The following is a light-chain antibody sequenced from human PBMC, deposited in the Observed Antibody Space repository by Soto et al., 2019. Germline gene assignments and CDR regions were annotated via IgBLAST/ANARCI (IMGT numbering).Light chain of an antibody. CDR1: SSDVGGYNY. CDR3: NSYTSSIS. Sequence: QSVLTQPASVSGSPGQSITISCTGTSSDVGGYNYVSWYQQHPGKAPKLMIYDVNTRPSGVSNRFSGSKSGNTASLTISGLQAEDEADYYCNSYTSSISFGGGTQLTVL. J-gene: IGLJ2*01. CDR2: DVN. V-gene: IGLV2-14*01.